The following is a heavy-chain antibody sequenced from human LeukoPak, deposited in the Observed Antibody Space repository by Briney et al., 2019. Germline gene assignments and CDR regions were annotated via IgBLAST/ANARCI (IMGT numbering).Heavy chain of an antibody. Sequence: QTGGSLRLSCAASGFTFSSYAMSWVRQAPGKGLEWVSAISGSGGSTYYADPVKGRFTISRNNSKNTLYLQMNSPRAEDTAVYYCAKQDYYDSSGYLDYWGQGTLVTVSS. V-gene: IGHV3-23*01. CDR1: GFTFSSYA. J-gene: IGHJ4*02. CDR3: AKQDYYDSSGYLDY. D-gene: IGHD3-22*01. CDR2: ISGSGGST.